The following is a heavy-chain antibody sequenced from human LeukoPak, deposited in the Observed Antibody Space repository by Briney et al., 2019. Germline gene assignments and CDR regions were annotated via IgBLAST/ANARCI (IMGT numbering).Heavy chain of an antibody. CDR3: ARSSYYDFWSGYYFDY. V-gene: IGHV1-69*13. Sequence: SVKVSCKASGGTFSSYAISWVRQAPGQGLEWMGEIIPIFGTANYAQKFQGRVTITADESTSTAYMELSSLRSEDTAVYYCARSSYYDFWSGYYFDYWGQGTLVTVSS. CDR2: IIPIFGTA. CDR1: GGTFSSYA. D-gene: IGHD3-3*01. J-gene: IGHJ4*02.